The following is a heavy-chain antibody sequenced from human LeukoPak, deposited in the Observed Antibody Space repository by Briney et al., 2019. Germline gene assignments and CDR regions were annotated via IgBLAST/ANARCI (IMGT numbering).Heavy chain of an antibody. CDR2: ISTYNGNT. CDR1: GYTFTSYA. CDR3: ARAYSSGRYGELDY. D-gene: IGHD6-19*01. V-gene: IGHV1-18*01. Sequence: ASVKVSCKASGYTFTSYAMNWVRQAPGQGLEWMGWISTYNGNTNYAQKVQGRVTMTTDTSMSTGYMELRSLRSDDTAVYYCARAYSSGRYGELDYWGQGTLVTVSS. J-gene: IGHJ4*02.